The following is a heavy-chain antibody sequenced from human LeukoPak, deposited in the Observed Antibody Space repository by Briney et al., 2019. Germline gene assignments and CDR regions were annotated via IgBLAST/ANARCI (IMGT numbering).Heavy chain of an antibody. D-gene: IGHD3-10*01. J-gene: IGHJ4*02. CDR2: INHSGST. CDR3: AGITMVRETI. V-gene: IGHV4-34*01. Sequence: SETLSLTCAVYGGSFGGYYWSGIRQPPGKGREWIGEINHSGSTNYNPSLKSRVTISVDTPKNQFSLMLSSVTAADTAVYYCAGITMVRETIWGQGTLVTVSS. CDR1: GGSFGGYY.